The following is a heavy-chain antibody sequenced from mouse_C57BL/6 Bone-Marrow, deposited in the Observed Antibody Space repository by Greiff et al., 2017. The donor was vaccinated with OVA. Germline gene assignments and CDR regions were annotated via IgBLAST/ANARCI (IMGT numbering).Heavy chain of an antibody. V-gene: IGHV2-2*01. J-gene: IGHJ3*01. CDR3: ARRGYSKRGFAY. Sequence: VKLMESGPGLVQPSQSLYITCTVSGFSLTSYGVHWVRQSPGKGLEWLGVIWSGGSTDYNAAFISRLSISKDNYKSPVFFKMNSLQADDTAIYYCARRGYSKRGFAYWGQGTLVTVSA. CDR1: GFSLTSYG. D-gene: IGHD2-12*01. CDR2: IWSGGST.